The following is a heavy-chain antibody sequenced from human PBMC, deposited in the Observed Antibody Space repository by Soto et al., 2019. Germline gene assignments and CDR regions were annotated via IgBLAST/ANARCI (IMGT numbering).Heavy chain of an antibody. Sequence: VASVKVSCKAPGYTFTGYYMHWVRQAPGQGLEWMGWINPNSGGTNYAQKFQGWVTMTRDTSISTAYMELSRLRSDDTAVYYCARAEDYYYYYGMDVWGQGTTVTVSS. V-gene: IGHV1-2*04. J-gene: IGHJ6*02. CDR2: INPNSGGT. CDR3: ARAEDYYYYYGMDV. CDR1: GYTFTGYY.